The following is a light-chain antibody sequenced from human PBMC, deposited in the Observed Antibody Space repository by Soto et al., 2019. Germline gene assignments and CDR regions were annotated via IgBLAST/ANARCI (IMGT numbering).Light chain of an antibody. CDR1: QSISSY. CDR3: QQSYSTPFT. V-gene: IGKV1-39*01. CDR2: AAS. Sequence: DIQMTQSPFSLSASVGDRVTITCRASQSISSYLNWYQQKPGKAPNLLIYAASSLQSGVPSRFSGSASGTDFTLTISSLHPEDFATYDCQQSYSTPFTFGQGTKLEIK. J-gene: IGKJ2*01.